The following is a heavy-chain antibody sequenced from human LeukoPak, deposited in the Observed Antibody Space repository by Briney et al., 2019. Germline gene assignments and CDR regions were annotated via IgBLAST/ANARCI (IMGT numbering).Heavy chain of an antibody. D-gene: IGHD4-23*01. Sequence: VASVKFSCKASTYTFTDYYVHWVRQAPGQGLEWMAWINPKSGGTKSAQKFQGRVTVTSDTSTSTAYMELSRLTADDTAVYYCAKGAGGNSFDYWGQGTLVAYSS. CDR3: AKGAGGNSFDY. CDR2: INPKSGGT. J-gene: IGHJ4*02. V-gene: IGHV1-2*02. CDR1: TYTFTDYY.